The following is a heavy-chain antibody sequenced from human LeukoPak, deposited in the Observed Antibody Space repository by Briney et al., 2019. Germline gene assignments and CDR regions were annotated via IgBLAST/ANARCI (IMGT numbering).Heavy chain of an antibody. Sequence: GGSLRLSCAASGFTFSSYSMNWVRQAPGKGLEWLSSTSSSSSYIYYADSVKGRFTISRDNAKNSLYLQMNSLRAEDTALYYCAKAGYSSGRSRFDYWGQGTLVTVSS. D-gene: IGHD6-19*01. CDR2: TSSSSSYI. CDR3: AKAGYSSGRSRFDY. V-gene: IGHV3-21*04. J-gene: IGHJ4*02. CDR1: GFTFSSYS.